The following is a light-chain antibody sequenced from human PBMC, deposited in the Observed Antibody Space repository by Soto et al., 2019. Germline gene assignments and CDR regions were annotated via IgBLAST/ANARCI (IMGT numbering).Light chain of an antibody. CDR3: QHSYTTPFT. Sequence: DLQMTQSPSSLSASVGDRVTITCRASQSINTYLNWYQQKPGKAPNLLIYGASSLQSGVPSRFSGSGSGTDFTLSISSLQPEDFATYYCQHSYTTPFTFGPGTKVDIK. CDR2: GAS. J-gene: IGKJ3*01. CDR1: QSINTY. V-gene: IGKV1-39*01.